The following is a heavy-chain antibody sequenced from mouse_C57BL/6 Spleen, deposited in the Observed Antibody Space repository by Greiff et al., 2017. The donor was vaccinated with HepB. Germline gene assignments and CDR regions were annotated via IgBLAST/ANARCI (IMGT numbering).Heavy chain of an antibody. Sequence: VQLQQSVAELVRPGASVKLSCTASGFTIKNTYMHWVKQRPEQGLEWIGRIDPANGNTKYAPKFQGKATITADTSSNTAYLQLSSLTSEDTAIYYCARIATVFFDYWGQGTTLTVSS. CDR2: IDPANGNT. V-gene: IGHV14-3*01. D-gene: IGHD1-1*01. CDR3: ARIATVFFDY. CDR1: GFTIKNTY. J-gene: IGHJ2*01.